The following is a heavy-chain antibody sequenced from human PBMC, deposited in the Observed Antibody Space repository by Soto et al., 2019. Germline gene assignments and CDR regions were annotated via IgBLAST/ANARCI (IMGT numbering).Heavy chain of an antibody. D-gene: IGHD6-19*01. Sequence: QVQLVESGGGVVQPGRSLRLSCAASGFTFSSYGMHWVRQAPGKGPEWVAVIWYDGSNKYYADSVKGRFTISRDNSKNTLYLQMNSLRAEDTAVYYCARGGVGAVANYYYGMDVWGQGTTVTVSS. CDR3: ARGGVGAVANYYYGMDV. CDR1: GFTFSSYG. J-gene: IGHJ6*02. V-gene: IGHV3-33*01. CDR2: IWYDGSNK.